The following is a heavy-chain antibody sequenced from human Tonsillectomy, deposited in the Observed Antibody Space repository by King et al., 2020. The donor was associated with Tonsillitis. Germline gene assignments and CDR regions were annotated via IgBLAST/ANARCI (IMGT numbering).Heavy chain of an antibody. Sequence: QLVQSGAEVKKPGSSLKVSCKASGGPFSRPPVSRVRQAPGQGLAWVGGIAPNSPTADHAQRFQGRVTITADESTRTAYLALNNLTSGDTAVDYCATALDCDSASCVAGEFSYDDMDVWGKGTTVTVSS. CDR3: ATALDCDSASCVAGEFSYDDMDV. D-gene: IGHD3-16*01. CDR2: IAPNSPTA. V-gene: IGHV1-69*01. CDR1: GGPFSRPP. J-gene: IGHJ6*03.